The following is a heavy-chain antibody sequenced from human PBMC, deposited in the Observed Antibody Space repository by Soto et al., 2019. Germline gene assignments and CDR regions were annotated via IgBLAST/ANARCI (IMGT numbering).Heavy chain of an antibody. CDR2: ISSSSSTI. D-gene: IGHD6-19*01. J-gene: IGHJ6*02. CDR3: ARQSTEQCLVPNPLLYYGMDV. Sequence: GGSLRLSCAASGFTFSSYSMNWVRQAPGKGLEWVSYISSSSSTIYYADSVKGRFTISRDNAKNSLYLQMNSLRDEDTAVYYCARQSTEQCLVPNPLLYYGMDVWGQGTTVTVSS. CDR1: GFTFSSYS. V-gene: IGHV3-48*02.